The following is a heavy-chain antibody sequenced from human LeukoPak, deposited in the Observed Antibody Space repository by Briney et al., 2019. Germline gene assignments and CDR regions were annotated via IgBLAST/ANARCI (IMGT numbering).Heavy chain of an antibody. D-gene: IGHD3-10*01. V-gene: IGHV1-2*02. CDR3: ARAYGSGSSYHPDY. CDR1: GYTFTAYY. CDR2: INPNSGGT. Sequence: ASVKVSCKASGYTFTAYYMHWVRQAPGQGLEWMGWINPNSGGTNSSQKFQDRVTLTRDTSISTAYLELGSLRSDDTAIYYCARAYGSGSSYHPDYWGQGTLVTVSS. J-gene: IGHJ4*02.